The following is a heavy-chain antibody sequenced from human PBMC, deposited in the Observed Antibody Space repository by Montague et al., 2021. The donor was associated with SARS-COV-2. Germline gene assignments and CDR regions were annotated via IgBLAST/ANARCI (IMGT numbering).Heavy chain of an antibody. D-gene: IGHD3-22*01. CDR2: IYYSEST. Sequence: SETLSLTCTVSGGSISSYYWSWIRQPPGKGLEWIGYIYYSESTNXNPSLKSRVTISVDTSKNQFSLKQSSVTAADTAVYYCAREVRYYYDSSGPGAFDIWGQGTMVTVSS. V-gene: IGHV4-59*01. CDR3: AREVRYYYDSSGPGAFDI. J-gene: IGHJ3*02. CDR1: GGSISSYY.